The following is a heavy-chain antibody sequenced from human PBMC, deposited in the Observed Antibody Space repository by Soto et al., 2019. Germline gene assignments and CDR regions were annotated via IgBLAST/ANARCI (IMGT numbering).Heavy chain of an antibody. V-gene: IGHV4-34*01. CDR3: ARMSLYSSSWYYYYYGMDV. CDR1: GGSFSGYY. J-gene: IGHJ6*02. Sequence: SETLSLTCAVYGGSFSGYYWSWIRQPPGKGLEWIGEINHSGSTNYNPSLKSRVTISVDTSKNQFSLKLSSVTAADTAVYYCARMSLYSSSWYYYYYGMDVWGQGTTVTV. D-gene: IGHD6-13*01. CDR2: INHSGST.